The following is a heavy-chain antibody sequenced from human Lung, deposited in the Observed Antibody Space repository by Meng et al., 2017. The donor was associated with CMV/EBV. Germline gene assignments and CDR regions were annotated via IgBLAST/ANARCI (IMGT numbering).Heavy chain of an antibody. Sequence: ASVKVSCKASGYTFSGHYIHWVRQAPGQGLEWMGWNNPDSGGTRYSQKFQYRVTMTRDTSINTAYMELSRLRSDDTAVYYCSRGAPFFRDAFDLWGQGTMVTVSS. D-gene: IGHD3-16*01. CDR2: NNPDSGGT. V-gene: IGHV1-2*02. CDR1: GYTFSGHY. J-gene: IGHJ3*01. CDR3: SRGAPFFRDAFDL.